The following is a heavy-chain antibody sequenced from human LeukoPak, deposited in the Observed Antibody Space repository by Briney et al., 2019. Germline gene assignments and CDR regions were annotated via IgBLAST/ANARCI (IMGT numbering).Heavy chain of an antibody. D-gene: IGHD3-10*01. J-gene: IGHJ5*02. CDR1: GGSISSSSYY. CDR2: IYYSGST. Sequence: ASETLSLTCTVSGGSISSSSYYWGWIRQPPGKGLEWIGSIYYSGSTYYNPSLKSRVTISVDTSKNQFSLKLSSVTAADTAVYYCARSADGSGSYYSVNWFDPWGQGTLVTVSS. CDR3: ARSADGSGSYYSVNWFDP. V-gene: IGHV4-39*01.